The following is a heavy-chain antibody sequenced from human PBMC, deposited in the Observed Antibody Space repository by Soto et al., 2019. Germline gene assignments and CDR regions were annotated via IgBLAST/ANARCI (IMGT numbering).Heavy chain of an antibody. CDR3: ARSEVAPFSYYYGMDV. V-gene: IGHV5-51*01. CDR2: IYPGDSDT. CDR1: GYSFTSYW. Sequence: GESLKISCKGSGYSFTSYWIGWVRQMPVKGLEWMGIIYPGDSDTRYSPSFQGQVTISADKSISTAYLQWSSLKASDTAMYYCARSEVAPFSYYYGMDVWGQGTTVTVSS. J-gene: IGHJ6*02. D-gene: IGHD2-15*01.